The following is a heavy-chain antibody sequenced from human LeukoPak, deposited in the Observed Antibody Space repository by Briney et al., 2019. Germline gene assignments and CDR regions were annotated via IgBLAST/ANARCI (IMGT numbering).Heavy chain of an antibody. Sequence: SETLSLTCTISGACVTSSSYYWEWIRQSPWRGLEWVGSVFYSWSTNYNPSLKSRVTMSVDTSKTQFSLRLSSVTATDTAVYYCATRRSGSHPYYWGQGTLVTVSS. D-gene: IGHD1-26*01. CDR2: VFYSWST. CDR3: ATRRSGSHPYY. J-gene: IGHJ4*02. CDR1: GACVTSSSYY. V-gene: IGHV4-39*01.